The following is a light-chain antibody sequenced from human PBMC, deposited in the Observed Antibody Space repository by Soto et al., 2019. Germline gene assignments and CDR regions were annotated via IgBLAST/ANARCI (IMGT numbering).Light chain of an antibody. CDR1: LPISNY. J-gene: IGKJ4*01. CDR2: AAS. V-gene: IGKV1-27*01. Sequence: IQLTQSPSSMAPSVGDTVTRTCRASLPISNYLAWYQQEPGKIPNLLIYAASTLQAGVPSRFSGSGSGTDFTLTISSLQPEDVAAYYCKKYNSAPLTVGGGNKVDIK. CDR3: KKYNSAPLT.